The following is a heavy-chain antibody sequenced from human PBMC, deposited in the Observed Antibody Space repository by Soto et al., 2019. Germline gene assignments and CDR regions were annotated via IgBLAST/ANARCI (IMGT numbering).Heavy chain of an antibody. J-gene: IGHJ4*02. CDR1: GGTFSSYS. CDR3: ARDGGRHSGGIDY. CDR2: IIPIFGTA. D-gene: IGHD1-26*01. Sequence: QVQLVQSGAEVKKPGSSVKVSCKASGGTFSSYSINWVRQAPGQGLEWMGEIIPIFGTANYAQKFQGRVTITADESTSKDYMELSSLRSEDTAVYYCARDGGRHSGGIDYWGQGTLVNVSS. V-gene: IGHV1-69*01.